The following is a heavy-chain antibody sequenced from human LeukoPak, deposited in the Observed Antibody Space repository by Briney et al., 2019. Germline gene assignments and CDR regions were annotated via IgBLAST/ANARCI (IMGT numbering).Heavy chain of an antibody. CDR1: GFNFRDSA. CDR3: AADYGDYVSPSD. CDR2: ISYDGTNK. Sequence: PGRSLRLSCAASGFNFRDSAMHWVRQDPGKGLEGVAVISYDGTNKYYADSVKGRFTISRDNSKNTLFLQMNSLRLEDTAVYYCAADYGDYVSPSDWGQGTLVTVSS. D-gene: IGHD4-17*01. V-gene: IGHV3-30*04. J-gene: IGHJ4*02.